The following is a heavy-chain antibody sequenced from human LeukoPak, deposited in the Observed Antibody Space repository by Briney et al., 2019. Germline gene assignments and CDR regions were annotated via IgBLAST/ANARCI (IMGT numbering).Heavy chain of an antibody. Sequence: ASVKVSCKASGGTFTSYYMHWVRQAPGQELEWMGIINPSGGSTSYAQKFQGRVTMTRDTSTSTVYMELSSLRSEDTAVYYCARGSFVSYYDSSGKRGTWNAFDIWGQGTMVTVSS. CDR2: INPSGGST. J-gene: IGHJ3*02. V-gene: IGHV1-46*01. CDR1: GGTFTSYY. CDR3: ARGSFVSYYDSSGKRGTWNAFDI. D-gene: IGHD3-22*01.